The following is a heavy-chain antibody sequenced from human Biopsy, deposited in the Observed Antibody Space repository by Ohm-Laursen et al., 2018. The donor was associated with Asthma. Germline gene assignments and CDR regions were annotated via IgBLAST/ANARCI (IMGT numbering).Heavy chain of an antibody. CDR1: GGSFSSNY. V-gene: IGHV4-34*01. CDR2: TPHSGYT. J-gene: IGHJ6*02. Sequence: QTLSLTCAVYGGSFSSNYWSWIRQTPGKGLEWLGGTPHSGYTNTHTTPSSRLTLSVDTSKNHFSLRLTSVTAADTAVYYCARGSSSRLSQWELLVSGGKRAHSYYGMDVWGQGTTVTVSS. D-gene: IGHD1-26*01. CDR3: ARGSSSRLSQWELLVSGGKRAHSYYGMDV.